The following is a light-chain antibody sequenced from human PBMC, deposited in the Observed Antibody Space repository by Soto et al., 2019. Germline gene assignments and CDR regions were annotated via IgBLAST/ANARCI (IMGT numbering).Light chain of an antibody. V-gene: IGKV3-15*01. CDR3: ELYT. Sequence: EIVMTQSPATLSVSPGERATLSCRASQSVSSNLAWYQQKPGQAPWLLIYGASTRATGIPARFSGSGSGTEFTLTISSLHFFFNDTSTSELYT. CDR2: GAS. CDR1: QSVSSN. J-gene: IGKJ2*01.